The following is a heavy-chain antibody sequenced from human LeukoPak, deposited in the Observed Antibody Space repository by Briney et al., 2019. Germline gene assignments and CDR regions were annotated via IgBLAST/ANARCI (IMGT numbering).Heavy chain of an antibody. J-gene: IGHJ5*02. D-gene: IGHD5-18*01. CDR1: GYILTQLS. CDR2: FDLVHKDT. CDR3: TAGRSYSPIDL. V-gene: IGHV1-24*01. Sequence: ASVKVSCKVSGYILTQLSRHGVRQARGKGREGQQRFDLVHKDTIYAQKFQGRVTMTEDKSTDNSYMQPSSLGPEDTSLYFCTAGRSYSPIDLWGQGNLVRVSS.